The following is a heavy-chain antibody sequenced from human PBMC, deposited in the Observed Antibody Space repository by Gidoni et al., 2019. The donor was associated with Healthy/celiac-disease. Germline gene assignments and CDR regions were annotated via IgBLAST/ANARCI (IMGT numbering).Heavy chain of an antibody. V-gene: IGHV3-21*01. J-gene: IGHJ6*02. CDR3: ARPEPNSSPSGYGMDV. Sequence: EVQLVESGGGLVKPGGSLRLSCAASGFTFSSYSMNWVRQAPGKGLEWVSSIRSSSSYIYYADSVKGRFTISRDNAKNSLYLQMNSLRAEDTAVYYCARPEPNSSPSGYGMDVWGQGTTVTVSS. CDR1: GFTFSSYS. D-gene: IGHD6-13*01. CDR2: IRSSSSYI.